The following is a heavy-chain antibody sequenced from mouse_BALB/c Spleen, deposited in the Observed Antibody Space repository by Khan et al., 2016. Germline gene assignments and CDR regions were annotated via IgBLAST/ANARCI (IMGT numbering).Heavy chain of an antibody. CDR3: ARYDYDVTWFAY. D-gene: IGHD2-4*01. Sequence: QVQLKESGAELARPGASVKMSCKASGYTFTSYTMHWVKQRPGQGLEWIGYINPSSDYTNYNQKFKDKATLTADKSSSTAYMQLSSLTSEDSAVYYCARYDYDVTWFAYWGQGTLVTVSA. CDR1: GYTFTSYT. V-gene: IGHV1-4*01. J-gene: IGHJ3*01. CDR2: INPSSDYT.